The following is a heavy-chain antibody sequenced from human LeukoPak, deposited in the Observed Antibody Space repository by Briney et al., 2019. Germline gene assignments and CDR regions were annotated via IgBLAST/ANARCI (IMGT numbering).Heavy chain of an antibody. CDR1: GGTFSSYA. V-gene: IGHV1-69*04. CDR3: ARVGSSDYFDY. CDR2: IIPIFGIA. J-gene: IGHJ4*02. Sequence: GASVTVSCKASGGTFSSYAISWVRQAPGQGLEWMGRIIPIFGIANYAQKFQGRVTITADKSTSTAYMELSSLRSEDTAVYYCARVGSSDYFDYWGQGTLVTVSS.